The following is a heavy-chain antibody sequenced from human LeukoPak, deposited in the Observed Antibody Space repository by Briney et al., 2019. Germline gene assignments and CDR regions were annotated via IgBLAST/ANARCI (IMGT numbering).Heavy chain of an antibody. CDR1: GYTFTSYG. V-gene: IGHV1-18*01. Sequence: GASVKVSCKASGYTFTSYGISWVRQAPGQGLEWMGWISAYNGNTNYAQKLQGRVTMTTDTSTSTAYMELRSLRSDDTAVYYCARDWGDCSSTSCYMSDYWGQGTLVTVSS. D-gene: IGHD2-2*02. CDR2: ISAYNGNT. CDR3: ARDWGDCSSTSCYMSDY. J-gene: IGHJ4*02.